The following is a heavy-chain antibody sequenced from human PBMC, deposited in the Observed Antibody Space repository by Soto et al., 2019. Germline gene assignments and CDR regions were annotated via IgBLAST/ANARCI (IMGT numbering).Heavy chain of an antibody. D-gene: IGHD3-9*01. CDR2: INHSGST. Sequence: QVQLQQWGAGLLKPSETLSLTCAVYGGSFSGYYWSWIRQHPGKGLEWIGEINHSGSTNYNPSLTSRFTISVDTSKNQFSPKLSSVTAADTAVYYCAADNYDILTGYYEDYWGQGTLVTVSS. CDR1: GGSFSGYY. V-gene: IGHV4-34*01. CDR3: AADNYDILTGYYEDY. J-gene: IGHJ4*02.